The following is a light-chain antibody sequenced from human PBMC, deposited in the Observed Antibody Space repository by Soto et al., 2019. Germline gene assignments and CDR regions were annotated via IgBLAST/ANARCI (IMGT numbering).Light chain of an antibody. CDR3: QQYGSSPWT. V-gene: IGKV3-20*01. CDR2: GAS. CDR1: QSASSRY. Sequence: EIVLTQSPGTLSLSPGERATLSCRAGQSASSRYLAWYQQNPGQAPRLLIYGASSRATGIPARFSGSGSGTDFTLTISRLEPEDVAVYYCQQYGSSPWTFGQGTKVEIK. J-gene: IGKJ1*01.